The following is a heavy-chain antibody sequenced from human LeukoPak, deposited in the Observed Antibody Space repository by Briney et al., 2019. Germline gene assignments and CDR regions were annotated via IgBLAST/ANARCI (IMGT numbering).Heavy chain of an antibody. V-gene: IGHV4-59*01. Sequence: SETLSLTCTVSGGSISSYYWSWIRQPPGKGLEWIGYIYYSGNTNYNPSLKSRVTISVDTSKNQFSLKLSSVTAADTAVYYCARVGSAGVDYWGQGTLVTVSS. D-gene: IGHD2-15*01. CDR3: ARVGSAGVDY. CDR1: GGSISSYY. J-gene: IGHJ4*02. CDR2: IYYSGNT.